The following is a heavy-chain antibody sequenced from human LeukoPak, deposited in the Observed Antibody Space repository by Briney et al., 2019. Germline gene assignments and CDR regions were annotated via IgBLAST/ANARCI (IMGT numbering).Heavy chain of an antibody. Sequence: ASVKVSCKASGYTFTSYYMHWVRQAPGQGLECMGIINPSGGSTSYAQKFQGRVTMTTDTSTRTAYMELRSLRSDDTAVYYCARGHYYDSTDALDIWGQGTMVTVSS. CDR2: INPSGGST. CDR3: ARGHYYDSTDALDI. CDR1: GYTFTSYY. J-gene: IGHJ3*02. D-gene: IGHD3-22*01. V-gene: IGHV1-46*01.